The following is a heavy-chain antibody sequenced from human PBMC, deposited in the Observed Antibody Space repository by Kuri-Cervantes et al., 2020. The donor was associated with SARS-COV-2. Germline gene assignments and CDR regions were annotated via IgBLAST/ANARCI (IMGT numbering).Heavy chain of an antibody. CDR3: ARHGTGYDFWSGYYGEDY. D-gene: IGHD3-3*01. CDR1: GGSISSGGYS. J-gene: IGHJ4*02. CDR2: IYYSGST. V-gene: IGHV4-30-2*03. Sequence: SQTLSLTCAVSGGSISSGGYSWSWIRQPPGKGLEWIGYIYYSGSTYYNPSLKSRVTISVDTSKNQFSLKLSSVTAADTAVYYCARHGTGYDFWSGYYGEDYWGQGTLVTVSS.